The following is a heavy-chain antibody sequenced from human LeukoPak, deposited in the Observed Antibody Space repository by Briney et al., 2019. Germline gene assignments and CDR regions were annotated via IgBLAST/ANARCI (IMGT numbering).Heavy chain of an antibody. V-gene: IGHV3-23*01. Sequence: QTGGSLRLSCAASGFTFSTYEMSWVRQAPGKGLQWVSTITGTTHYADSVRGRFTISRDNSKNILYLQMNSLSTEDTAIYYCAKAFREYGSSTYSSFDIWGQGTMVTVSS. CDR3: AKAFREYGSSTYSSFDI. D-gene: IGHD6-13*01. J-gene: IGHJ3*02. CDR2: ITGTT. CDR1: GFTFSTYE.